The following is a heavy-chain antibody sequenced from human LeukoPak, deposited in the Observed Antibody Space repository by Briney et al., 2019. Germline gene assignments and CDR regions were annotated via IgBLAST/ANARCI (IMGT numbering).Heavy chain of an antibody. J-gene: IGHJ4*02. CDR2: IYSGGST. Sequence: GGSLRLSCAASGFTLSSNYVGWVRQAPGKGLEWVSHIYSGGSTYHADSVKGRFTISRDTSENMVFFQMNSLRAEDTAVYYCAKGGGFGKYYFDYWGQGTLVTVSS. CDR3: AKGGGFGKYYFDY. V-gene: IGHV3-66*01. D-gene: IGHD3-16*01. CDR1: GFTLSSNY.